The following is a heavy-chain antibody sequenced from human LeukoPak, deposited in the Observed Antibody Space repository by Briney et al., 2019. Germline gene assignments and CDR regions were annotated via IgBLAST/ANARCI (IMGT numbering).Heavy chain of an antibody. J-gene: IGHJ4*02. CDR2: MYYSGST. D-gene: IGHD3-10*01. CDR3: ARHIRGSGRTVEFDY. CDR1: GGSISSGIYS. V-gene: IGHV4-39*01. Sequence: SETLSLTCTVSGGSISSGIYSWGWIRQSPGKGLEWIGSMYYSGSTYYNPSLKGRVTMSVDTSKNQFSLKLSSVTAADTAVYYCARHIRGSGRTVEFDYWGQGTLVTVSS.